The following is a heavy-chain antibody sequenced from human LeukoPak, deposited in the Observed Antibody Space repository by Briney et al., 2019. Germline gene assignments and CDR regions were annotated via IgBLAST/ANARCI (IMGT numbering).Heavy chain of an antibody. V-gene: IGHV5-51*01. D-gene: IGHD2-15*01. CDR1: GYSFTSYW. CDR2: IYPGDSDT. CDR3: ARRGLSGYCSATTCYDAFDL. Sequence: GESLKISCKGSGYSFTSYWIAWVRQVPGKGLEWMGIIYPGDSDTRYRPSFQGQVNISVDKSISTAYLQWNSLKASDTAMYYCARRGLSGYCSATTCYDAFDLWGQGIMVTVSS. J-gene: IGHJ3*01.